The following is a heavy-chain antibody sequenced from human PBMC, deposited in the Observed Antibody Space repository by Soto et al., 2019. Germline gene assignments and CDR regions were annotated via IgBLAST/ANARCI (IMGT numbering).Heavy chain of an antibody. V-gene: IGHV1-69*01. D-gene: IGHD5-12*01. CDR3: ARLRDGYNHNWYFDL. Sequence: QVQLVQSGAEVKKPGSSVKVSCKASGGTFSSYAISWVRQAPGQGLEWMGGIIPIFGTANYAQKFQGRVTITADESPSTAYMELSSLRSEDTAVYYCARLRDGYNHNWYFDLWGRGTLVTVSS. J-gene: IGHJ2*01. CDR2: IIPIFGTA. CDR1: GGTFSSYA.